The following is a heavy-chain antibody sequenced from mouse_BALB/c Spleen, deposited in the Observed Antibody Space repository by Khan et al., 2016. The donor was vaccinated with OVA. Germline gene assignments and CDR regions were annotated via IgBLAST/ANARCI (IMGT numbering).Heavy chain of an antibody. D-gene: IGHD1-1*01. J-gene: IGHJ2*01. CDR2: TNPTNGRT. Sequence: QVQLQQPGAELVKAGASVKMSCKASGYTFNSYWMHWVKQRLGQGLEWFAETNPTNGRTYYNEKFKSKATLTVDKSSSPAYILLRGPTFEAPAGYYCANSKKIGATYLDYWGQGTTLTVSS. CDR3: ANSKKIGATYLDY. CDR1: GYTFNSYW. V-gene: IGHV1S81*02.